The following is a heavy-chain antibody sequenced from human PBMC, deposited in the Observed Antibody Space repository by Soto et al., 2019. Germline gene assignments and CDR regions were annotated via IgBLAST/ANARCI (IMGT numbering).Heavy chain of an antibody. V-gene: IGHV4-4*07. CDR1: GGSISSYY. CDR2: IYTSGST. D-gene: IGHD3-3*01. CDR3: ARAPSSGYDFWSGYYTYYYYGMDV. Sequence: SETLSLTCTVSGGSISSYYWSWIRQPAGKGLEWIGRIYTSGSTNYNPSLKSRATMSVDTSKNQFSLKLSSVTAADTAVYYCARAPSSGYDFWSGYYTYYYYGMDVWGQGTTVTVSS. J-gene: IGHJ6*02.